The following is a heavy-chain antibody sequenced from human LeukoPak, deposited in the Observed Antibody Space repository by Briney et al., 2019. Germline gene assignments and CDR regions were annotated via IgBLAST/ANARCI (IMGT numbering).Heavy chain of an antibody. D-gene: IGHD6-19*01. V-gene: IGHV4-59*01. CDR3: AREAASSGWYAFDY. J-gene: IGHJ4*02. CDR2: TYYSGST. Sequence: SETLSLTCTVSGGSISSYYWSWIRQPPGKGLEWIGYTYYSGSTNYNPPLKSRVTISVDTSKNQFSLKLSSVTAADTAVYYCAREAASSGWYAFDYWGQGTLVTVSS. CDR1: GGSISSYY.